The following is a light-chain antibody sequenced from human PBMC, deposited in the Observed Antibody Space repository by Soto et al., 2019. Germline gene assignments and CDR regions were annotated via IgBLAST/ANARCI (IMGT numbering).Light chain of an antibody. CDR2: RAS. Sequence: EIVMTQSPATLSVSPGGSATLSCRASQHVSSNFAWYRQKPGQAPTLLIYRASTRANGIPARFSGSGSGAEFTLTISSLQSEDFAAYYCRQYNNWPYTFGQGTKLEIK. CDR1: QHVSSN. V-gene: IGKV3-15*01. J-gene: IGKJ2*01. CDR3: RQYNNWPYT.